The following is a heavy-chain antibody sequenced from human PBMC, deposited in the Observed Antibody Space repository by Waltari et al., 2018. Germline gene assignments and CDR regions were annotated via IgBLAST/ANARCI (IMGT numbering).Heavy chain of an antibody. J-gene: IGHJ6*02. V-gene: IGHV3-48*03. Sequence: EVQLVESGGGLVQPGGSLRLSCAASGFTFSSYEMNWVRQAPGQGLEWVSYIRRSGSNIYYADSVKGRFTISRDNAKNSLYLQMNSLRAEDTAVYYCARTGYSSSWYSYYYYYGMDVWGQGTTVTVSS. D-gene: IGHD6-13*01. CDR3: ARTGYSSSWYSYYYYYGMDV. CDR2: IRRSGSNI. CDR1: GFTFSSYE.